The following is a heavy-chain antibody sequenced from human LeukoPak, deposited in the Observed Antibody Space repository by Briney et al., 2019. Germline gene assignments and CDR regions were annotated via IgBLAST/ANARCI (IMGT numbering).Heavy chain of an antibody. V-gene: IGHV3-30-3*01. CDR1: GFTFSSYA. J-gene: IGHJ4*02. CDR2: ISYDGSNK. D-gene: IGHD3-3*01. Sequence: PGGSLRLSCAASGFTFSSYAMHWVRQAPGKGLEWVAVISYDGSNKYYADSVKGRFTISRDNSKNTLYLQMNSLRAEDTAVYYCARDLRGNYDLYWGQGTLVTVSS. CDR3: ARDLRGNYDLY.